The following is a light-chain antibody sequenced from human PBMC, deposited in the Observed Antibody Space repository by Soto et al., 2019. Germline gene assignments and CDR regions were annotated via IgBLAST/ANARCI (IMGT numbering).Light chain of an antibody. V-gene: IGLV1-40*01. CDR1: SSNIGADYD. CDR3: QCYDNSLSRYV. Sequence: QSVLTQPPSVSGAPGQRVTISCTGSSSNIGADYDVRWYQQLPGTAPKLLIFSNNNRPSGVPDRFSGSKSDTSASLAITGRQAEDEADYYCQCYDNSLSRYVFGSGTKLTVL. CDR2: SNN. J-gene: IGLJ1*01.